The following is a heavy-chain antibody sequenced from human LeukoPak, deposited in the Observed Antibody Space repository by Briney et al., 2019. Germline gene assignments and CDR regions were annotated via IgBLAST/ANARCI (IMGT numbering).Heavy chain of an antibody. D-gene: IGHD3-22*01. J-gene: IGHJ6*02. V-gene: IGHV3-23*01. CDR1: GFTFSSYA. Sequence: PGGSLRLSCAASGFTFSSYAMSWVRQAPGKGLEWVSAISGSGGSTYYADSVEGRFTISRDNSKNTLYLQVNSLRAEDTAVYYCAKSPAVVPRYYYYGMDVWGQGTTVTVSS. CDR3: AKSPAVVPRYYYYGMDV. CDR2: ISGSGGST.